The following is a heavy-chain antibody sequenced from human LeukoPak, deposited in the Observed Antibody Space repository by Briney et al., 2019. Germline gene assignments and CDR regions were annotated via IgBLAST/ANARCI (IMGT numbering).Heavy chain of an antibody. CDR3: ARADYDILTGYYNDY. D-gene: IGHD3-9*01. CDR1: GYTFTSYG. V-gene: IGHV1-18*01. Sequence: ASVKVSCKASGYTFTSYGISWVRQAPGQGREWMGWVSAYNGNTNYAQKLQGRVTMTTDTSTSTAYMELRSLRSDDTAVYYCARADYDILTGYYNDYWGQGTLVTVSS. J-gene: IGHJ4*02. CDR2: VSAYNGNT.